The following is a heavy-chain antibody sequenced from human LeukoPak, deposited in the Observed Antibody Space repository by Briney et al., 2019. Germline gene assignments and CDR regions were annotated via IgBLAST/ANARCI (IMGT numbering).Heavy chain of an antibody. CDR2: ISGSGDNT. V-gene: IGHV3-23*01. Sequence: GGSLRLSCAASGFTFSSYGMSWVRQAPGMGLEWVSGISGSGDNTYYADSVKGRFTISRDNAKNSLYLQMNSLRAEDTAVYYCARDHHRRLYDSQARDTFDIWGQGTMVTVSS. CDR1: GFTFSSYG. CDR3: ARDHHRRLYDSQARDTFDI. D-gene: IGHD3-22*01. J-gene: IGHJ3*02.